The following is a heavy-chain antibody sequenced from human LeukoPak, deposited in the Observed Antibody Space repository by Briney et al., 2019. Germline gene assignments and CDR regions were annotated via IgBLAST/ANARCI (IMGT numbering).Heavy chain of an antibody. CDR3: AKGDDFHY. D-gene: IGHD2-21*02. V-gene: IGHV3-30*18. CDR1: GFTFSNYG. Sequence: PGGSLRLSCAASGFTFSNYGMHWVRQAPGKGLEWVAVISYDGSNKYYADSVKGRFTISRDNSKNTLYLQMNSLRAEDTAVYYCAKGDDFHYWGQGTLVTVSS. J-gene: IGHJ4*02. CDR2: ISYDGSNK.